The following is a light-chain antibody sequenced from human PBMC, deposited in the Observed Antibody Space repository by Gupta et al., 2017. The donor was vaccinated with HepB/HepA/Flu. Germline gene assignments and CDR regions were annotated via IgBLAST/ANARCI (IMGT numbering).Light chain of an antibody. CDR3: QHRSNWPRT. V-gene: IGKV3-11*01. CDR1: QSVSSN. J-gene: IGKJ4*01. CDR2: DTS. Sequence: EIVLTQSPGTLSLSPGERATLSCRASQSVSSNLAWYQQKPGQAPRLLIYDTSNSSTGIPATFSGSRSATAFTLTIISLETPDFAVSYCQHRSNWPRTFGGGTNVEIK.